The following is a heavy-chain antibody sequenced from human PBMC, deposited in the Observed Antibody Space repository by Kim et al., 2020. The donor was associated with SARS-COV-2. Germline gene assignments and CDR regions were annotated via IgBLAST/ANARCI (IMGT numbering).Heavy chain of an antibody. D-gene: IGHD4-17*01. CDR2: IYPGDSDT. Sequence: GESLKISCKGSGYSFTSYWIGWVRQMPGKGLEWMGIIYPGDSDTRYSPSFQGQVTISADKSISTAYLQWSSLKASDTAMYYCARGHFYGDYVTPPFDYWGQGTLVTVSS. CDR3: ARGHFYGDYVTPPFDY. J-gene: IGHJ4*02. CDR1: GYSFTSYW. V-gene: IGHV5-51*01.